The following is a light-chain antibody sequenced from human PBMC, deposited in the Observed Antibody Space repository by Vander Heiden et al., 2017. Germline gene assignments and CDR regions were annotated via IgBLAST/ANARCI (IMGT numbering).Light chain of an antibody. CDR1: SSDIGAYNY. Sequence: QSALTQPRSVSGSPGPSVTISCTGTSSDIGAYNYVSWYQQYSNTAPKLVISDVNQRPSGVPDRFSGSKSGTTASLTISGLQADDEADYYCSSFAGTDTYVVFGGGTKLTVI. CDR2: DVN. J-gene: IGLJ2*01. V-gene: IGLV2-11*01. CDR3: SSFAGTDTYVV.